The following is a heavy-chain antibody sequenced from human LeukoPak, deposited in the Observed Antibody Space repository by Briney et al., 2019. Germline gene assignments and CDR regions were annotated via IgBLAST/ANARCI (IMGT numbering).Heavy chain of an antibody. D-gene: IGHD4-23*01. CDR3: ARDHGGNPNWFDP. V-gene: IGHV4-61*02. Sequence: PSQTLSLTCTVSGGSISSGSYYWSWIRQPAGKGLEWIGRIDTIGSTSYNPSLKSRVPISVDTSKNQISLKLSFVTAADTAVYYCARDHGGNPNWFDPWGQGTLVTVSS. CDR1: GGSISSGSYY. CDR2: IDTIGST. J-gene: IGHJ5*02.